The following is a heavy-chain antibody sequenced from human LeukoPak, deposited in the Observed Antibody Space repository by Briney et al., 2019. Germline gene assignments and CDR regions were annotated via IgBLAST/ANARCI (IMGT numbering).Heavy chain of an antibody. CDR2: IYYSRST. J-gene: IGHJ4*02. Sequence: SETLSLTCTVSGGSISSSNYYWGWIPQPPGKGLEWIGSIYYSRSTYYSPSLKSRVTISVDTSKNQFSLKLSSVTAADTAVYYCARPNIRYCSGGACSNDGYDYWGQGTLVTVSS. CDR1: GGSISSSNYY. CDR3: ARPNIRYCSGGACSNDGYDY. D-gene: IGHD2-15*01. V-gene: IGHV4-39*07.